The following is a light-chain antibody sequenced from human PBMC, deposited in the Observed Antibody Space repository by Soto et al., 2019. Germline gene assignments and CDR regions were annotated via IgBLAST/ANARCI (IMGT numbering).Light chain of an antibody. J-gene: IGKJ5*01. Sequence: DVVMTQSPLSLPVTLGQPASISCRSSQSLVYSDGNTYLNWFQQRPGQPPRRLIYKLSNRDSGVPDRFSGSGSGTDFTLKISRVEAEDVGVYYCMQGSHWPPITFGQGTRLEIK. CDR3: MQGSHWPPIT. CDR2: KLS. CDR1: QSLVYSDGNTY. V-gene: IGKV2-30*01.